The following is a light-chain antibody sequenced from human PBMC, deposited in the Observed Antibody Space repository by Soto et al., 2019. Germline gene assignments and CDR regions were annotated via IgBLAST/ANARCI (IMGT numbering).Light chain of an antibody. Sequence: EIVLTQSPATLSLSPGERAALSCRASQSVSSYLAWYQQKPGQAPRLLIYDASKKATGMPDRFSGSGSGTDFTLTISSLEPEDFAVYFCQQRSNWPSTFGGGTKVEI. CDR1: QSVSSY. V-gene: IGKV3-11*01. CDR2: DAS. J-gene: IGKJ4*01. CDR3: QQRSNWPST.